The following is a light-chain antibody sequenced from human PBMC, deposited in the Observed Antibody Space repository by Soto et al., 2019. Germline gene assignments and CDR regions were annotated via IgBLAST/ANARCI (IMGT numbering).Light chain of an antibody. Sequence: QSVLTQPASVSGSPGQSLTISCTGTSSDVGSSNFVSWYQQHPGKAPKLIIYEGSRRPSGVSGRFSGSKSGNAASLTISGLQAEDEADYYCCSFPGSSTFYVLGTGTKVTVL. V-gene: IGLV2-23*01. CDR2: EGS. CDR1: SSDVGSSNF. CDR3: CSFPGSSTFYV. J-gene: IGLJ1*01.